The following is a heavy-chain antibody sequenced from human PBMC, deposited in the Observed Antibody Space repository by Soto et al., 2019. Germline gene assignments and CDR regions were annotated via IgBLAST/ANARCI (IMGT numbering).Heavy chain of an antibody. CDR3: ARVSAAAYSYFDP. CDR1: GYSFTSYG. V-gene: IGHV1-18*01. D-gene: IGHD5-18*01. CDR2: ISPYNGNT. J-gene: IGHJ5*02. Sequence: VASVKVSCKASGYSFTSYGLSWVRQAPGQGLEWMGWISPYNGNTNYAQKFQDRVTMTTDTSTSTAYMELRSLRSDDSAVYYCARVSAAAYSYFDPWGQGTLVTVSS.